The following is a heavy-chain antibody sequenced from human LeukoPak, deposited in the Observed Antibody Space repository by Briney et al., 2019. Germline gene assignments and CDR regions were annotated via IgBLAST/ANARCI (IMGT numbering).Heavy chain of an antibody. CDR3: ARYTTPGRAHFDN. Sequence: SETLSLTCTVSGGSIISYYWSWIRQPPGKGLEWIGEINYSGSTNYNPSLKSRVTISVDKSKNQFSLKLNSVTAADTAVYYCARYTTPGRAHFDNWGQGTLVTVSS. J-gene: IGHJ4*02. CDR1: GGSIISYY. V-gene: IGHV4-34*01. CDR2: INYSGST. D-gene: IGHD1-1*01.